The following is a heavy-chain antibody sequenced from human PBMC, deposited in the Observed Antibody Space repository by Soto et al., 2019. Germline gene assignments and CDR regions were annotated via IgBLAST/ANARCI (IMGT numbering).Heavy chain of an antibody. Sequence: GGSLRLSCAASGFTLSSYEMNWVRQAPGKGLEWVSYTSSSGSITYYADSVKGRFIVSRDNTKNSLFLQMNSLRAEDTGTYYCARDRGVTSYYYNAMDVCGQGTTVTVSS. D-gene: IGHD2-21*02. CDR3: ARDRGVTSYYYNAMDV. CDR2: TSSSGSIT. CDR1: GFTLSSYE. V-gene: IGHV3-48*03. J-gene: IGHJ6*02.